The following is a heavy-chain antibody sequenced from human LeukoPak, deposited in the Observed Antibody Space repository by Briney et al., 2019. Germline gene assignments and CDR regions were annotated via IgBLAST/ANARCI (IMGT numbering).Heavy chain of an antibody. CDR1: GFSFNNYA. D-gene: IGHD3-22*01. CDR2: ISGSGRST. J-gene: IGHJ4*02. Sequence: PGGSLRLSCAASGFSFNNYAMDWVRQAPGKGLEWVSAISGSGRSTYYADSVKGRFTISRDNSKNTLYLQMNSLRAEDTAIYYCAKDFARIVEVVGRGSGDNYDSSGFSEWGQGTLVTVSS. CDR3: AKDFARIVEVVGRGSGDNYDSSGFSE. V-gene: IGHV3-23*01.